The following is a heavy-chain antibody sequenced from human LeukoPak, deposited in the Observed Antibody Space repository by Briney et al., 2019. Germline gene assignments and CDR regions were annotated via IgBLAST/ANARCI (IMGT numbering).Heavy chain of an antibody. J-gene: IGHJ4*02. Sequence: ASVKVSCKASGYTFTGYYMHWVRQAPGQGLEWMGRINPNSGGTNYAQKFQGRVTMTRDTSISTAYMELSRLRSDDTAAYYCVLWYCSGGSCTIDYWGQGTLVTVSS. CDR3: VLWYCSGGSCTIDY. CDR2: INPNSGGT. D-gene: IGHD2-15*01. CDR1: GYTFTGYY. V-gene: IGHV1-2*06.